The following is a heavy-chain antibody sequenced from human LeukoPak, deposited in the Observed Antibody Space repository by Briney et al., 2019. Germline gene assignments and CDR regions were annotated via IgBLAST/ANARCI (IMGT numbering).Heavy chain of an antibody. Sequence: SETLSLTCAVYGGSFSGYYWSWIRQPPGKGLEWIGEINHSGSTNYNPSLKSRVTISVDTSKNQFSLKLSSVTAADTAVYYCASSRYDYVWGSYRYTDTWGQGTLVTVSS. CDR3: ASSRYDYVWGSYRYTDT. CDR1: GGSFSGYY. CDR2: INHSGST. D-gene: IGHD3-16*02. V-gene: IGHV4-34*01. J-gene: IGHJ5*02.